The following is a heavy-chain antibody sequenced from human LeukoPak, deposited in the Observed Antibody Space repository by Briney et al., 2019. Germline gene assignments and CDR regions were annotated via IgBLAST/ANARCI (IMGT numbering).Heavy chain of an antibody. CDR1: AGTFSSYS. D-gene: IGHD5-18*01. V-gene: IGHV1-69*11. Sequence: SAVTVSYKASAGTFSSYSISCVRQAPGQPREWMGRISAILGTANSDQKPRGRVTITADEYTSKAYLELSSLRSEATAVYYCAREKLIDTATATYHWFDPWGQGTLVTVSS. CDR2: ISAILGTA. CDR3: AREKLIDTATATYHWFDP. J-gene: IGHJ5*02.